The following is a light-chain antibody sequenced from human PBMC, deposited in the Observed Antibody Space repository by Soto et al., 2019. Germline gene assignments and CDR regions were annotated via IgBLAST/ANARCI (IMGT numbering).Light chain of an antibody. Sequence: DIVMTQSPDSLAVSLGERATINCKSSQSVLSSSNNKNYLAWFQQKPGQPPKLLIYWASTRASGVPDRFSGSGSGTDFTLTISSLKAEDVAVYFCQHYYSSPLTFGGGTKVEIK. J-gene: IGKJ4*01. V-gene: IGKV4-1*01. CDR2: WAS. CDR1: QSVLSSSNNKNY. CDR3: QHYYSSPLT.